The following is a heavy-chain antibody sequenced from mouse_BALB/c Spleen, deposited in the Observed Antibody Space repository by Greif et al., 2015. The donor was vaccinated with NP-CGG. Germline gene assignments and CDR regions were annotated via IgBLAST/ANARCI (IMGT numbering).Heavy chain of an antibody. Sequence: EVQRVESGGGLVQPGGSRKLSCAASGFTFSSFGMHWVRQAPEKGLEWVAYISSGSSTIYYADTVKGRFTISRDNPKNTLFLQMTSLRSEDTAMYYCARSPLRYWYFDVWGAGTTVTVSS. J-gene: IGHJ1*01. V-gene: IGHV5-17*02. CDR3: ARSPLRYWYFDV. CDR1: GFTFSSFG. CDR2: ISSGSSTI. D-gene: IGHD1-1*01.